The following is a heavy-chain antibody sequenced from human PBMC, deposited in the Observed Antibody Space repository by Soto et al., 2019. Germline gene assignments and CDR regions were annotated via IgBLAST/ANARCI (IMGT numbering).Heavy chain of an antibody. V-gene: IGHV3-15*01. Sequence: EVQLVESGGGLVKPGGSLRLSCAASGFTFSNAWMSWVRQAPGKGLEWVGRIKSKTDGGTTDYAAPVRGRSTISRDDSKNTLYLQMNSLKTEDTAVYYCTTVAPYRTYYGMDVWGQGTTVTVSS. J-gene: IGHJ6*02. CDR2: IKSKTDGGTT. CDR3: TTVAPYRTYYGMDV. CDR1: GFTFSNAW. D-gene: IGHD5-18*01.